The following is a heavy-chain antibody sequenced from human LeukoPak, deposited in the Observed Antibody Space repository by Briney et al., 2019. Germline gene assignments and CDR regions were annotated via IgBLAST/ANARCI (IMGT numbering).Heavy chain of an antibody. V-gene: IGHV7-4-1*02. CDR3: ARSGHYYDSSGNYFDY. CDR2: INTNTGNP. J-gene: IGHJ4*02. Sequence: ASVKVSCKVSGYTFTSYAMNWVRQAPGQGLEWMGWINTNTGNPTYAQGFTGRFVFSLDTSVSTAYLQISSLKAEDTAVYYCARSGHYYDSSGNYFDYWGQGTLVTVSS. D-gene: IGHD3-22*01. CDR1: GYTFTSYA.